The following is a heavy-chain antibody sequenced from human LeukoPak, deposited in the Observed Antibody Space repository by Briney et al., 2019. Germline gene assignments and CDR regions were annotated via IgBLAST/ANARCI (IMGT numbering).Heavy chain of an antibody. CDR2: ISSSGSTI. CDR1: GFTFSSYE. J-gene: IGHJ1*01. CDR3: ARAYDFWSGYHY. V-gene: IGHV3-48*03. Sequence: TGGSLRLSCAASGFTFSSYEMNWVRQAPGKGLEWVSYISSSGSTIYYADSVKGRFTISRDNAKNSLYLQMNSLRAEDTAVYYCARAYDFWSGYHYWGQGTLVTV. D-gene: IGHD3-3*01.